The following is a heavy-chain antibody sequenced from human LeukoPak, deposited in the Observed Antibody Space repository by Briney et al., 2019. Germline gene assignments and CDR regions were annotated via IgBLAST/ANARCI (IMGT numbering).Heavy chain of an antibody. Sequence: ASVKVSCKASGYSFTSCLMHWVRQAPGQGFEWMGKIHPSDGDTNYAQRFQGRVNMPRDSSTATVYMEVSSLRSEDAAVYYCARDLHGGWTWDYWGQGTLLTVSS. D-gene: IGHD6-19*01. CDR2: IHPSDGDT. CDR1: GYSFTSCL. CDR3: ARDLHGGWTWDY. J-gene: IGHJ4*02. V-gene: IGHV1-46*01.